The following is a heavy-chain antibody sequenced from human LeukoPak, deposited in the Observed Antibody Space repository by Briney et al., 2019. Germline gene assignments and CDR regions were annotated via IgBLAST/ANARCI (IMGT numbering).Heavy chain of an antibody. V-gene: IGHV4-61*01. D-gene: IGHD4/OR15-4a*01. Sequence: SETLSLTCTVSGGSISSGSDCWTWIRQPPGKGLGCIGYIYGSGSTNYNPSLKSRVTISVDTSKNQFSLKLTSVTAADTAVYYCARADYGYMDVWGKGTTVTVSS. J-gene: IGHJ6*03. CDR2: IYGSGST. CDR3: ARADYGYMDV. CDR1: GGSISSGSDC.